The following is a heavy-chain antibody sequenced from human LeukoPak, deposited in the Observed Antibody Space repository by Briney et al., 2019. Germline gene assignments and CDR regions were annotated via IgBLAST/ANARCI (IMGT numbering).Heavy chain of an antibody. D-gene: IGHD3-22*01. J-gene: IGHJ4*02. Sequence: SVKVSCKASGGTFSSYAISWVRQAPGQGLEWMGRIIPILGIANYAQKFQGRVTITADKSTSTAYMELSSLRSEDTAVYYCAREEPSDSSGYYTDYWGQGTLVTVSS. CDR3: AREEPSDSSGYYTDY. V-gene: IGHV1-69*04. CDR2: IIPILGIA. CDR1: GGTFSSYA.